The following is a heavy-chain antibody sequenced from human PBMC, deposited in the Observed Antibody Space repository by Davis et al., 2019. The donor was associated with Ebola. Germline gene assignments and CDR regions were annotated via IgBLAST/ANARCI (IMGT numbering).Heavy chain of an antibody. CDR3: TTDRKHGDYDY. J-gene: IGHJ4*02. CDR1: GFTFSNAW. V-gene: IGHV3-15*01. D-gene: IGHD4-17*01. Sequence: PGGSLRLSCAASGFTFSNAWMSWVRQAPGKGLERVGRIKSKTDGGTTDYAAPVKGRFTISRDDSKNTLYLQMNSLKTEDTAVYYCTTDRKHGDYDYWGQGTLVTVSS. CDR2: IKSKTDGGTT.